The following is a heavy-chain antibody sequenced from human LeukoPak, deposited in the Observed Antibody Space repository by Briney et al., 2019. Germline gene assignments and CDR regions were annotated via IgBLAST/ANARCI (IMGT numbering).Heavy chain of an antibody. V-gene: IGHV1-46*01. CDR3: ARDMEAAAVLSLDP. J-gene: IGHJ5*02. CDR1: GYTFTSYY. CDR2: INPSGGST. Sequence: ASVKVSCKASGYTFTSYYMHWVRQAAGQGLEWMVIINPSGGSTSYAQKFQGRVTITADKSTSTAFMELSSLRSEDTAVYYCARDMEAAAVLSLDPWGQGTLVTVSS. D-gene: IGHD6-13*01.